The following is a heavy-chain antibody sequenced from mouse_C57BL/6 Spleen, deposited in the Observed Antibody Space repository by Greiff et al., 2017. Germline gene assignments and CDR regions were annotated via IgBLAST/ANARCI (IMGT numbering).Heavy chain of an antibody. Sequence: VQLQQSGPGLVKPSQSLSLTCSVTGYSITSGYYWNWIRQFPGNKLEWMGYISYDGSNNYNPSLKNRISITRDTSKNQFFLKLNSVTTEDTATYYFARGIGYYSNYLYYFDYWGQGTTLTVSS. CDR3: ARGIGYYSNYLYYFDY. J-gene: IGHJ2*01. CDR2: ISYDGSN. D-gene: IGHD2-5*01. V-gene: IGHV3-6*01. CDR1: GYSITSGYY.